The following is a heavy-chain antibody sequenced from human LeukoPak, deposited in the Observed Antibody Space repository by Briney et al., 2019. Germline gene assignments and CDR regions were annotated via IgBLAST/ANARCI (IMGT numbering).Heavy chain of an antibody. J-gene: IGHJ4*02. Sequence: ASVKVSCKASGYTFTSYGIGWVRQAPGQGLEWMGWISAYNGNTNYAQKLQGRVTMTTDTSTSTAYMELRSLRSDDTAVYYCARVGRSDYDFWSGFFDYWGQGTLVTVSS. CDR1: GYTFTSYG. CDR2: ISAYNGNT. D-gene: IGHD3-3*01. V-gene: IGHV1-18*01. CDR3: ARVGRSDYDFWSGFFDY.